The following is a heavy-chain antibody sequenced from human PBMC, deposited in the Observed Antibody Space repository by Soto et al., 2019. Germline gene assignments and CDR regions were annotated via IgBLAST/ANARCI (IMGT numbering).Heavy chain of an antibody. J-gene: IGHJ6*02. Sequence: SETLSLTCAVYGGSFSGYYWSWIRQPPGKGLEWIGEINHSGSTNYNPSLKSRVTISVDTSKNQFSLKLSSVTAADTAVYYCARWRGAKGRITMVRRVSDYYYGMDVWGQGTTVTVSS. D-gene: IGHD3-10*01. CDR3: ARWRGAKGRITMVRRVSDYYYGMDV. CDR1: GGSFSGYY. V-gene: IGHV4-34*01. CDR2: INHSGST.